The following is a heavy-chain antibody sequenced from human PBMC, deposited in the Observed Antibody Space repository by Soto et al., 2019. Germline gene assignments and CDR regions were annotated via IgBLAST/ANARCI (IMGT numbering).Heavy chain of an antibody. Sequence: GGSLRLSCAASGFTFSSYSMNWVRQAPGKGLEWVSSISSSSSYIYYADSVKGRFTISRDNAKNSLYLQMNSLRAEDTAVYYCARADYDYIWGSYRSFDYWGQGTLVTVSS. V-gene: IGHV3-21*01. CDR1: GFTFSSYS. CDR3: ARADYDYIWGSYRSFDY. J-gene: IGHJ4*02. D-gene: IGHD3-16*02. CDR2: ISSSSSYI.